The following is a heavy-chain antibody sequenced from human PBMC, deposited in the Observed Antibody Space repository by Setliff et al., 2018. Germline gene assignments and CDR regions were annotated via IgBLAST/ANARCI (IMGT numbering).Heavy chain of an antibody. V-gene: IGHV3-48*03. CDR3: ARERVGRYYYYHMDV. J-gene: IGHJ6*03. Sequence: GGSLRLSCAASGFTFSNYEMNWVRQAPGKGLEWVSYISSRSTTIRYADSVKGRFTISRDNAKNSLYLQTNSLRDEDTAVYYCARERVGRYYYYHMDVWGKGTTVTVSS. CDR2: ISSRSTTI. CDR1: GFTFSNYE. D-gene: IGHD1-26*01.